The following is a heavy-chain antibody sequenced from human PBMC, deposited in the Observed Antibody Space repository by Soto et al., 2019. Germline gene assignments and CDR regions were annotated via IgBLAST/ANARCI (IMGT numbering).Heavy chain of an antibody. CDR2: ISAHNGNT. D-gene: IGHD1-1*01. J-gene: IGHJ4*02. V-gene: IGHV1-18*01. Sequence: QVHLVQSGAEVKKPGASVKVSCKGSGYTFTTYGITWVRQAPGQGLEWMGWISAHNGNTNYAQKLQGRVTVTRDTSTNTAYMELRSLRSDATAVYYCARGRYGDYWGQGALVTVSS. CDR3: ARGRYGDY. CDR1: GYTFTTYG.